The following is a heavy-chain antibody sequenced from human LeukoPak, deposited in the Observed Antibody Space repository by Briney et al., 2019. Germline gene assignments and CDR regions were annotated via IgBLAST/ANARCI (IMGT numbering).Heavy chain of an antibody. CDR3: AKVGTSWGYDSSGFQGSFDI. V-gene: IGHV3-23*01. CDR2: ISGSGGST. CDR1: GFTFSSYA. J-gene: IGHJ3*02. Sequence: PGGSLRLSCAASGFTFSSYAMSWVRQAPGKGLEWVSAISGSGGSTYYADSVKGRFTISRDNSKNTLYLQMNSLRAEDTAVYYCAKVGTSWGYDSSGFQGSFDIWGQGTMVTVSS. D-gene: IGHD3-22*01.